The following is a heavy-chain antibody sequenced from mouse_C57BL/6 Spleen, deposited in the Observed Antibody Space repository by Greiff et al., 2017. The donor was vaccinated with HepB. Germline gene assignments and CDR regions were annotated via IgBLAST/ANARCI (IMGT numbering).Heavy chain of an antibody. J-gene: IGHJ2*01. CDR1: GYTFTSYT. CDR3: ARWEYFDY. V-gene: IGHV1-4*01. Sequence: VQLQQSGAELARPGASVKMSCKASGYTFTSYTMHWVKQRPGQGLEWIGYINPSSGYTKYNQKFKDKATLTADISSSTAYMKLSSLTSEDSAVLYCARWEYFDYWGQGTTLTVSS. D-gene: IGHD4-1*01. CDR2: INPSSGYT.